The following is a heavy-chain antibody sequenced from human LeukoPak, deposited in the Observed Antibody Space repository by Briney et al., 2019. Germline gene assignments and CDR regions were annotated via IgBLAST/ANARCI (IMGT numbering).Heavy chain of an antibody. CDR2: ISSSGSTI. V-gene: IGHV3-11*04. CDR3: ARDPALLPHCSGGSCYDYYYYMDV. Sequence: GGSLRLSCAASGFTFSDYYMSWIRQAPGKGLEWVSYISSSGSTIYYADSAKGRFTISRDNAKNSLYLQMNSLRAEDTAVYYCARDPALLPHCSGGSCYDYYYYMDVWGKGTTVTVSS. CDR1: GFTFSDYY. D-gene: IGHD2-15*01. J-gene: IGHJ6*03.